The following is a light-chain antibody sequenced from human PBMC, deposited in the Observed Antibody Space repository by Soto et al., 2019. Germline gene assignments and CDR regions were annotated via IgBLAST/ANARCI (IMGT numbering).Light chain of an antibody. CDR2: DTS. V-gene: IGKV3-15*01. CDR1: QSVSSS. Sequence: EIVVTQSTATLSVSPGERVTLSCRASQSVSSSLAWYQQSPGQAPRLLIYDTSTRAAGISARFSGSGSGTEFTLTISSLQSEDFAVYYCQQYIDWPPGTFGQGTAVEIK. J-gene: IGKJ1*01. CDR3: QQYIDWPPGT.